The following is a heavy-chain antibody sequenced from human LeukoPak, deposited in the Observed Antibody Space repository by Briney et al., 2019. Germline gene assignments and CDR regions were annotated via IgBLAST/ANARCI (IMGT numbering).Heavy chain of an antibody. CDR2: ISTSGGST. CDR3: AKDTVAVAALFDP. CDR1: GFTFSSYP. D-gene: IGHD6-19*01. V-gene: IGHV3-23*01. J-gene: IGHJ5*02. Sequence: GGSLRLSCAASGFTFSSYPMSWVRQAPGKGLEWVSTISTSGGSTYYADSVKGRFTISRDNSKNTLFLQMNSLRAEDTAVYYCAKDTVAVAALFDPWGQGTLVTVSS.